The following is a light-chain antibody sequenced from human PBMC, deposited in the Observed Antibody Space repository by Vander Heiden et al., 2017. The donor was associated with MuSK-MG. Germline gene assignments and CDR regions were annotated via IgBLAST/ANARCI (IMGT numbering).Light chain of an antibody. J-gene: IGKJ2*01. CDR2: SAS. CDR3: QQSDSTPYT. V-gene: IGKV1-39*01. CDR1: QSISSY. Sequence: DIQMTQSPSSLSASVGDRVTITCRASQSISSYLNWYQQKPGKAPKLLIYSASSLQSGLPSRFSGSESGTDFTLTISRLQVDDFATYYCQQSDSTPYTFGQGTKLEI.